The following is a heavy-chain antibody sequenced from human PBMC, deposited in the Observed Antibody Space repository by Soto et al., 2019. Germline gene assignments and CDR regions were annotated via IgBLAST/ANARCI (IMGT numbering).Heavy chain of an antibody. CDR1: GGSVSSRSYF. D-gene: IGHD2-15*01. CDR2: IYYNGST. J-gene: IGHJ5*02. Sequence: QVQVQESGPGLVKPSDTLSLTCTVSGGSVSSRSYFWGWIRQSPGKGLEWIGTIYYNGSTYYNPSLKSRVTSSXXTXRXXFSRKLPSVTASDTALYYCARQRVVPATPTNWFDPWGQGTLVTVSS. CDR3: ARQRVVPATPTNWFDP. V-gene: IGHV4-39*01.